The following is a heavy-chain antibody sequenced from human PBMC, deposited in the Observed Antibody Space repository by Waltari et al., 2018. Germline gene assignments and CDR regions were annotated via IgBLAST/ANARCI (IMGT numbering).Heavy chain of an antibody. V-gene: IGHV1-2*06. CDR2: INPNSGDT. CDR3: ARDLGSDYGNRDY. D-gene: IGHD4-17*01. Sequence: QVHLVPSGAEVKKPGASVKVSCKASGYTFTGYYRQWVRRDPGQGLEWMGRINPNSGDTNYAQKFQGRVTLTRDTSINTAYMELSSLKSDDTAVYYCARDLGSDYGNRDYWGQGTLVTVPS. CDR1: GYTFTGYY. J-gene: IGHJ4*02.